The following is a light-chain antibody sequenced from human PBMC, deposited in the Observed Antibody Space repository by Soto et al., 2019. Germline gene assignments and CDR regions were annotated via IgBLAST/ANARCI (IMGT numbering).Light chain of an antibody. J-gene: IGLJ3*02. V-gene: IGLV6-57*01. Sequence: NFMLTQPHSVSESPGKTVTISCTRSSGSIASNYVQWYQQRPGSSPTTMIYEDNQRPSGVPDRFSGSIDSSSNSASLTISGLKTEDEADYYCQSYDSSNHRVFGGGTKVTVL. CDR2: EDN. CDR3: QSYDSSNHRV. CDR1: SGSIASNY.